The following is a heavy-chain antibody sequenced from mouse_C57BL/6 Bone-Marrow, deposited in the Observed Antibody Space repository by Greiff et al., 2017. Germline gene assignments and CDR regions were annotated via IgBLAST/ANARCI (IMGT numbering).Heavy chain of an antibody. V-gene: IGHV7-3*01. CDR3: ARFYYSGSSFYWYFGV. CDR2: ISNKANGYTT. Sequence: EVKLQESGGGLVQPGGSLSLSCAASGFTFTDYYMSWVRQPPGKALEWLGFISNKANGYTTEYSASVKGRFTISSDNSQSILYLQMNALRAEDSSTYCCARFYYSGSSFYWYFGVWGTGTTVTVSS. J-gene: IGHJ1*03. D-gene: IGHD1-1*01. CDR1: GFTFTDYY.